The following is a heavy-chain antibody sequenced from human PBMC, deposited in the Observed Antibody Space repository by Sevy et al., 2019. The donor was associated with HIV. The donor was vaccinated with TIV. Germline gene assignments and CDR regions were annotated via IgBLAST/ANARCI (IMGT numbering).Heavy chain of an antibody. CDR1: VFSFTTYG. J-gene: IGHJ4*02. CDR2: ISYDGSKR. CDR3: AKDWALDIVIVPSGMPAN. D-gene: IGHD2-2*01. Sequence: GGSLRLSCAASVFSFTTYGMHWVRQAPGKGLEWVAVISYDGSKRYYSDSVKGRFTISRDNSKNTLYLQMNSLRAEDTAVYYCAKDWALDIVIVPSGMPANWGQGTLVTVSS. V-gene: IGHV3-30*18.